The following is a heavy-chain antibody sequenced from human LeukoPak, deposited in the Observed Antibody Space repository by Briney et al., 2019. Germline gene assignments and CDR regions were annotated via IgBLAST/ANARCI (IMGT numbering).Heavy chain of an antibody. CDR2: IKTDGSET. Sequence: GGSLRLSCAASGFSFSNYWMGWVRQAPGKGLACVANIKTDGSETYYVDSVKGRFTISRDNAKNSLFLQMNSLRAEDTAIYYCVSAIRGSPIDYWGQGALVSVPS. V-gene: IGHV3-7*01. CDR3: VSAIRGSPIDY. CDR1: GFSFSNYW. D-gene: IGHD3-10*01. J-gene: IGHJ4*02.